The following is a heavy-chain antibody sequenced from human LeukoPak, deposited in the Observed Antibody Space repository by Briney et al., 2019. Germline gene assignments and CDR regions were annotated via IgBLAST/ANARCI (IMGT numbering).Heavy chain of an antibody. D-gene: IGHD4-17*01. Sequence: GGSLRLSCAASGFTFSSYAMSWVRQAPGKGLEWVSAISGGGGSTYYADSMEGRFTISRDNSKNTLSLQMDNLRAEDTALYYCAKGGYGDLVDYWGQGTPVTVSS. V-gene: IGHV3-23*01. CDR3: AKGGYGDLVDY. CDR1: GFTFSSYA. CDR2: ISGGGGST. J-gene: IGHJ4*02.